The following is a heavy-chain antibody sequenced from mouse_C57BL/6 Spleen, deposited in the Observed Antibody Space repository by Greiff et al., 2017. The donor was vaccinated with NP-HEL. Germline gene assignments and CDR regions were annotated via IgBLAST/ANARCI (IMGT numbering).Heavy chain of an antibody. Sequence: EVQLQQSGPELVKPGASVKISCKASGYTFTDYYMNWVKQSHGKSLEWIGDINPNNGGTSYNQKFKGKATLTVDKSSSTAYMELRSLTSEDSAVYYCARFFYHSEYFDYWGQGTTLTVAS. CDR1: GYTFTDYY. D-gene: IGHD2-12*01. CDR2: INPNNGGT. J-gene: IGHJ2*01. CDR3: ARFFYHSEYFDY. V-gene: IGHV1-26*01.